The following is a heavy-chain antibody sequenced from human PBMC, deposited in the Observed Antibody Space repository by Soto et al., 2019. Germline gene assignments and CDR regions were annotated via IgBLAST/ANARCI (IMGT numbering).Heavy chain of an antibody. D-gene: IGHD6-13*01. J-gene: IGHJ4*02. V-gene: IGHV3-33*01. CDR2: IWYDGSNK. CDR3: ARAIAAAGMDY. CDR1: GFTFSSYC. Sequence: PRGSLXLSCAASGFTFSSYCMHWVRQAPGKGLEWVAVIWYDGSNKYYADSVKGRFTISRDNSKNTLYLQMNSLRAEDTAVYYCARAIAAAGMDYWGQGTLVTVSS.